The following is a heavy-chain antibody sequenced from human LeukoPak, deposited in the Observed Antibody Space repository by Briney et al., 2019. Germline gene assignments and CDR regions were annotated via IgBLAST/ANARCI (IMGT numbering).Heavy chain of an antibody. CDR3: ARLRCGWYPNWFDP. CDR2: IYTSGST. Sequence: SETLSLTCTVSGGSISSYYWSWIRQPPGKGLEWIGYIYTSGSTNYNPSLKSRVTISVDTSKNQFSLKLSSVTAADTAVYYCARLRCGWYPNWFDPWGQGTLVTVSS. V-gene: IGHV4-4*09. J-gene: IGHJ5*02. D-gene: IGHD6-19*01. CDR1: GGSISSYY.